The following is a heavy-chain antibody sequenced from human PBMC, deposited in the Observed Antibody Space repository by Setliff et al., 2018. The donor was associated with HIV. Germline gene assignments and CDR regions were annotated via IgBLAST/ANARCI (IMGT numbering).Heavy chain of an antibody. J-gene: IGHJ4*01. CDR2: INQDGTAT. CDR3: ASFFGDYGY. V-gene: IGHV3-7*01. Sequence: GGSLRLSCAVSGFTFSSYPMTWVRQAPGKGLEWVANINQDGTATFYVDSVQGRFTISRDNAQNSLYLQLNSLRAEDTGVYHCASFFGDYGYWGHGTQVTVSS. D-gene: IGHD3-10*01. CDR1: GFTFSSYP.